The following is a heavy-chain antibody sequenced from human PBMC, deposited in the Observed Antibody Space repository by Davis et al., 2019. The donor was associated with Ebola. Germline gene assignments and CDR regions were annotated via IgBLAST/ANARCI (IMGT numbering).Heavy chain of an antibody. J-gene: IGHJ4*02. D-gene: IGHD1-26*01. Sequence: ASVKVSCKASGYTFTGYYMHWVRQTPGQGLEWMGWINPNSGGTNYAQKFQGRVTMTRDTSISTAYMELSRLRSDDTAVYYCAREGGSYYEGAFDYWGRGTLVTVSS. CDR1: GYTFTGYY. CDR2: INPNSGGT. CDR3: AREGGSYYEGAFDY. V-gene: IGHV1-2*02.